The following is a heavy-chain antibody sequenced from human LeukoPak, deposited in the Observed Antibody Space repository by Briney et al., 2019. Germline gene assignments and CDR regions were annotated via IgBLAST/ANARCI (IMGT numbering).Heavy chain of an antibody. CDR3: TRGLVLTLFDY. J-gene: IGHJ4*02. CDR1: GYSFTDYY. D-gene: IGHD3-9*01. CDR2: IDPNSGGT. Sequence: ASVKVSCMASGYSFTDYYVHWVRQAPGQGPEWMGWIDPNSGGTNFAQKFQGRVTMTRDTSISTAYMELSRLRSDDTAVYYCTRGLVLTLFDYWGQGTLVTVSS. V-gene: IGHV1-2*02.